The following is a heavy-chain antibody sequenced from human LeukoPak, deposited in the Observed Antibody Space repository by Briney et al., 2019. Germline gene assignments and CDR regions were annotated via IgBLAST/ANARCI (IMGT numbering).Heavy chain of an antibody. CDR1: GFTFDDYA. J-gene: IGHJ4*02. D-gene: IGHD6-13*01. V-gene: IGHV3-9*01. CDR3: AKDKVSSSRTPFFDY. Sequence: PGGSLRLSCAASGFTFDDYAMHWVRQAPGKGLEWVSGISWNSGSIGYADSVKGRFTISRDNAKNSLYLQMNSLRAEDTALYYCAKDKVSSSRTPFFDYWGQGTLVTVSS. CDR2: ISWNSGSI.